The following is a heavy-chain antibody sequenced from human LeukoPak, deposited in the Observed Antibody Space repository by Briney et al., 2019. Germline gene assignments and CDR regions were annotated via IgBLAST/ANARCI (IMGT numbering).Heavy chain of an antibody. J-gene: IGHJ5*02. Sequence: SETLSLTCTVSGDSISSGHYWDWIRQPPGRGLEWIGSIHHSGSTWYNPSLKSRVTISLDTSQTQISLRVTSVTAADTAVYYCARGTDYYDSSGWLDPWGREPWSPSPQ. D-gene: IGHD3-22*01. CDR2: IHHSGST. CDR1: GDSISSGHY. CDR3: ARGTDYYDSSGWLDP. V-gene: IGHV4-38-2*02.